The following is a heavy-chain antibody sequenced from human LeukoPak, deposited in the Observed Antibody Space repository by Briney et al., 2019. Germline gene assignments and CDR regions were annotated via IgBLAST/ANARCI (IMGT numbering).Heavy chain of an antibody. D-gene: IGHD2-15*01. CDR2: ISASDPGT. Sequence: GGSLRLSCAASGFTFNAYAMSWVRRAPGKRLGWVSAISASDPGTYYADSVKGRFTISRDNSKNTLFLQMNSLRAEDTAVYYCAKAPAASCIGSNCYHFDWWGQGTLVTVSS. CDR1: GFTFNAYA. CDR3: AKAPAASCIGSNCYHFDW. V-gene: IGHV3-23*01. J-gene: IGHJ4*02.